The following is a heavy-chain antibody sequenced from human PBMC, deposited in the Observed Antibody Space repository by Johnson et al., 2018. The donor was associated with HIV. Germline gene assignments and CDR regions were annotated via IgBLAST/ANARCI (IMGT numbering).Heavy chain of an antibody. Sequence: VRLVESGGGLVQPGGSLRLSCAASGFTVSGNYMSWVRQAPGKGLEWVSVIYSGGSTYYADSVKGRFTISRDNSKNTLYLQMNSLRAEDTAVYYCAKDRGETGWDAFDIWGQGTMVTVSS. D-gene: IGHD6-19*01. CDR2: IYSGGST. V-gene: IGHV3-66*01. CDR1: GFTVSGNY. CDR3: AKDRGETGWDAFDI. J-gene: IGHJ3*02.